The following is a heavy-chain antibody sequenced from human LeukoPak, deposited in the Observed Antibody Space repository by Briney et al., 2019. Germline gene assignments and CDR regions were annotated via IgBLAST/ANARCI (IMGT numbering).Heavy chain of an antibody. D-gene: IGHD6-13*01. CDR3: AKARVAAAAAIDAFDI. Sequence: GGSLRLSCAASGFTFSSSAMSWVRQAPGKGLEWVSAISNNGGYTYYADSVQGRFTISRDNSKSTLCLQMNSLRAEDTAVYYCAKARVAAAAAIDAFDIWGQGTMVTVSS. CDR1: GFTFSSSA. CDR2: ISNNGGYT. J-gene: IGHJ3*02. V-gene: IGHV3-23*01.